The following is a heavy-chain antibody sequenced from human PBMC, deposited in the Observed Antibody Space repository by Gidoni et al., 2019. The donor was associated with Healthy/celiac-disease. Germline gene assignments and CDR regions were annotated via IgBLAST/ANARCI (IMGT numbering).Heavy chain of an antibody. D-gene: IGHD4-17*01. V-gene: IGHV3-49*04. Sequence: EVQLLESGGGLVQPGRSLRLSCTASGFTFGDYAMSWVRQAPGKGLEWVGFIRSKAYGGTTEYAASVKGRFTISRDDSKSIAYLQMNSLKTEDTAVYYCTRAVYGDPGDYWGQGTLVTVSS. CDR2: IRSKAYGGTT. J-gene: IGHJ4*02. CDR3: TRAVYGDPGDY. CDR1: GFTFGDYA.